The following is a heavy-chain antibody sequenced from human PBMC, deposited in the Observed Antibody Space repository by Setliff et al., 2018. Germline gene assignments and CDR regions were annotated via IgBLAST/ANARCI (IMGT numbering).Heavy chain of an antibody. V-gene: IGHV1-18*01. CDR1: GYTFTSSG. CDR2: ISVYNGYI. Sequence: VSCKASGYTFTSSGISWVRQAPGQGLEWMGWISVYNGYIVYAQKLQGRVTMTTDTSTSTAYMELRSLGSDDTAVYYCATFRGYTYGYDYWGQGTLVTVSS. D-gene: IGHD5-18*01. J-gene: IGHJ4*02. CDR3: ATFRGYTYGYDY.